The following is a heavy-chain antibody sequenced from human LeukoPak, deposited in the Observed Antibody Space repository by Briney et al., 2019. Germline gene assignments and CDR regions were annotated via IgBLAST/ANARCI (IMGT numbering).Heavy chain of an antibody. D-gene: IGHD5-18*01. CDR2: INPNSGDS. V-gene: IGHV1-2*02. Sequence: ASVKVSCKASGYKFTGYYMHWVRQAPGQGLEWMGWINPNSGDSHHAQKFQGRVTMSRDTSISTAYMELSRLRSDDTAVYYCAREIGGILVFDYWGQGTLVTVSS. CDR3: AREIGGILVFDY. CDR1: GYKFTGYY. J-gene: IGHJ4*02.